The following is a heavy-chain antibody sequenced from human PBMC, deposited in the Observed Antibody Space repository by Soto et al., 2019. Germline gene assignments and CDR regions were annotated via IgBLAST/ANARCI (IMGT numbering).Heavy chain of an antibody. CDR2: IYYSGST. D-gene: IGHD5-18*01. CDR1: GGSISSGGYY. CDR3: ARGHNCGYLAY. V-gene: IGHV4-31*03. J-gene: IGHJ4*02. Sequence: SETLSLTCTVSGGSISSGGYYWSWIRQHPGKGLEWIGYIYYSGSTYYNPSLKSRVTISVDTSKNQFSLKLSSVTAADTAVYYCARGHNCGYLAYWGQGNLVTVSS.